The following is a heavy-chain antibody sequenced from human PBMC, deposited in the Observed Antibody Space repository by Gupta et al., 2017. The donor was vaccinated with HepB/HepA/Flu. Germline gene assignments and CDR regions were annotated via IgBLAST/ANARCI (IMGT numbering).Heavy chain of an antibody. CDR2: IYYSGST. D-gene: IGHD6-19*01. V-gene: IGHV4-39*01. J-gene: IGHJ4*02. Sequence: QLQLQESGPGLVKPSETLSLTCTVSGGSISSSSYYWGWIRQPPGKGLEWIGSIYYSGSTYYNPALKSRVTISVDTSKKKCSLKLRSVTAADTAVYYFASEDSSGSDIDYWGQGTLVTVSS. CDR1: GGSISSSSYY. CDR3: ASEDSSGSDIDY.